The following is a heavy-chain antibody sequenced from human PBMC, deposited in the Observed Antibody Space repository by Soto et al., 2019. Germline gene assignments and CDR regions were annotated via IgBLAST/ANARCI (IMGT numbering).Heavy chain of an antibody. CDR2: INPNTGGT. V-gene: IGHV1-2*02. J-gene: IGHJ5*02. CDR3: ARVRPRREFDP. Sequence: QVMLVQSGAEVKRPGTSVKVSCKASGYIFTSYYVHWVRQFPGQGLEWMGWINPNTGGTNYAQRFEGRVTMTRDTSISTAYMELSRLTSDDTAIYFCARVRPRREFDPGVQGTLVTVAS. CDR1: GYIFTSYY.